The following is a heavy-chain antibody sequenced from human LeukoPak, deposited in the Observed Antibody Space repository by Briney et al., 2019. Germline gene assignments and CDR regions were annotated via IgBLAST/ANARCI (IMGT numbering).Heavy chain of an antibody. CDR1: GFTFSNYA. CDR3: AKDYCTGTNCYGDY. Sequence: SGGSLRLSCAASGFTFSNYAMTWVRQAPGKGLEWVSAVSAGGGDTYYADSVKGRFTISRDNSKSTLYLQTNSLRAEDTAVYYCAKDYCTGTNCYGDYWGQGTLVTVSS. V-gene: IGHV3-23*01. D-gene: IGHD2-2*01. J-gene: IGHJ4*02. CDR2: VSAGGGDT.